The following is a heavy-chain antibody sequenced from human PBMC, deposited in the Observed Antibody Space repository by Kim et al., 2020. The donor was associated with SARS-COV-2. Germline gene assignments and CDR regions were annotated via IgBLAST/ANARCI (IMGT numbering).Heavy chain of an antibody. D-gene: IGHD6-6*01. CDR3: ARELASYSSSGYYYYGMDV. CDR2: IYSGGST. CDR1: GFTVSSNY. Sequence: GGSLRLSCAASGFTVSSNYMSWVRQAPGKGLEWVSVIYSGGSTYYADSVKGRFTISRDNSKNTLYLQMNSLRAEDTAVYYCARELASYSSSGYYYYGMDVWGQGTTVTVSS. V-gene: IGHV3-53*01. J-gene: IGHJ6*02.